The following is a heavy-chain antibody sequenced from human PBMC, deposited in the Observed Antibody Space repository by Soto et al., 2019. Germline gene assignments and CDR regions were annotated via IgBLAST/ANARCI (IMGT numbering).Heavy chain of an antibody. CDR2: IYHSGST. CDR1: GDSITSDKW. CDR3: ARGFMDSSGWPGYHDFYYGMDV. J-gene: IGHJ6*02. V-gene: IGHV4-4*02. Sequence: PSETLSLTCAVSGDSITSDKWWSWIRQPPGKGLQWIGDIYHSGSTKYNPSLKSRVTISVDTSKNQFSLNLSSVTAADTAVYYCARGFMDSSGWPGYHDFYYGMDVWGQGTTVTVSS. D-gene: IGHD6-19*01.